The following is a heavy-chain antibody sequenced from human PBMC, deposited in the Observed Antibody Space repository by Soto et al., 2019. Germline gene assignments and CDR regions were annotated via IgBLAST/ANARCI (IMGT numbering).Heavy chain of an antibody. CDR3: ARDEYSSSSYYYYGMDV. D-gene: IGHD6-6*01. J-gene: IGHJ6*02. CDR2: IIPIFGTA. V-gene: IGHV1-69*01. Sequence: GQLVQSGAEVKKPGSSVKVSCKASVGTFSSYAISWVRQAPGQGLEWMGGIIPIFGTANYVQKFQGRVTITADESTSTAYMELSSLRSEDTCVYYWARDEYSSSSYYYYGMDVWGQGTTVTVSS. CDR1: VGTFSSYA.